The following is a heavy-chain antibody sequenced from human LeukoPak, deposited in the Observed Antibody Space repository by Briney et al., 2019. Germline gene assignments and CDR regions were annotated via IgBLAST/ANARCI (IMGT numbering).Heavy chain of an antibody. CDR2: INPNRGGT. Sequence: GASVKVSCKASGYTFTGYYMHWVRQAPGQGLEWMGWINPNRGGTNYAQKFQGRVTMTRDTSISTAYMELSRLRSDDTAVYYCAREKQQLVPYYGMDVWGQGTTVTVSS. J-gene: IGHJ6*02. D-gene: IGHD6-13*01. CDR1: GYTFTGYY. V-gene: IGHV1-2*02. CDR3: AREKQQLVPYYGMDV.